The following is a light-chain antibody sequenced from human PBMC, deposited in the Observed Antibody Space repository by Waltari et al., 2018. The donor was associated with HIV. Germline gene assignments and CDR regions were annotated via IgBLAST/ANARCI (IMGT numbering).Light chain of an antibody. J-gene: IGLJ2*01. V-gene: IGLV7-43*01. CDR2: GGS. Sequence: QTVVTQESSLTVSPGGTVTLTCGLSFGTVSSSCYPNWIQHKPGHPPTALVYGGSTRQRWAPARYSGSIVGDKATLTLTAVHSEDEAIYYCLLYVGDSYLFGGGTFVTVL. CDR1: FGTVSSSCY. CDR3: LLYVGDSYL.